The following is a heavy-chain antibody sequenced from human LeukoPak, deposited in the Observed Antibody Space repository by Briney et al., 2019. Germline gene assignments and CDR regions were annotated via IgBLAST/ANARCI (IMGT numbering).Heavy chain of an antibody. CDR2: IIPIFGTA. J-gene: IGHJ1*01. V-gene: IGHV1-69*06. CDR3: ARGYYDSSDFEYFQH. D-gene: IGHD3-22*01. Sequence: SVKVSCKASGGTFSSYAISWVRQAPGQGLEWMGGIIPIFGTANYAQKFQGRVTITADKSTSTVYMELSRLRSDDTAVFYCARGYYDSSDFEYFQHWGQGTLVTVSS. CDR1: GGTFSSYA.